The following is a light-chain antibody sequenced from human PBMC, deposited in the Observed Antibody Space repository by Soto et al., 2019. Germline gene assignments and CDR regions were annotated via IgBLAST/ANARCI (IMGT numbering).Light chain of an antibody. Sequence: EIVLTQSPATLSLSSGESATLSCRANQSISSYLAWYQHKPGQAPRLLIYDASNRASGIPARFSGSGSGTDFTLTISSLGVEDFAVYYCQQRVYGLTFGGGTKVEIK. CDR1: QSISSY. CDR3: QQRVYGLT. J-gene: IGKJ4*01. V-gene: IGKV3-11*01. CDR2: DAS.